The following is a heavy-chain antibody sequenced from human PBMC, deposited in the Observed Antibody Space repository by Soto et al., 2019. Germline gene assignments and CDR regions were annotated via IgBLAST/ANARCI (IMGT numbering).Heavy chain of an antibody. J-gene: IGHJ4*02. Sequence: GGSLRLSCAASGFTFSNYDMSWVRQAPGKGLEWVAAISGGGGATYYADSVKGRFTISRVNSNNTLFVQMNSLRAEDTALYYCARVPPHADFWSGYYYFDYWGQGTLVTVSS. V-gene: IGHV3-23*01. CDR2: ISGGGGAT. CDR3: ARVPPHADFWSGYYYFDY. D-gene: IGHD3-3*01. CDR1: GFTFSNYD.